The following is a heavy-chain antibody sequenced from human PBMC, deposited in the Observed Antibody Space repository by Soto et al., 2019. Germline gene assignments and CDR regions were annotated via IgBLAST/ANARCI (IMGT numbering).Heavy chain of an antibody. Sequence: GGSLRLSCAASGFTFSSYSMNWVRQAPGKGLEWVSSISSSSSYIYYADSVKGRFTISRDNAKNSLYLQMNSLRAEDTAVYYCARAGRDFWSGYTNNWFDPWGQGTLVTVSS. V-gene: IGHV3-21*01. J-gene: IGHJ5*02. CDR3: ARAGRDFWSGYTNNWFDP. D-gene: IGHD3-3*01. CDR1: GFTFSSYS. CDR2: ISSSSSYI.